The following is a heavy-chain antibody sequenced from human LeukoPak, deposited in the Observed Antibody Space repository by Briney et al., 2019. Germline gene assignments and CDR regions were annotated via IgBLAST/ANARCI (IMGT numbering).Heavy chain of an antibody. Sequence: TSETLSLTCTVSGGSISSYYWSWIRQPPGKGLEWIGYTYYSGSTNYNPSLKSRVTISVDTSKNQFSLKLSSVTAADTAVYYCATKEPDYYDSSGYYPEAFDIWGPGTMVTVSS. CDR3: ATKEPDYYDSSGYYPEAFDI. V-gene: IGHV4-59*01. CDR2: TYYSGST. D-gene: IGHD3-22*01. J-gene: IGHJ3*02. CDR1: GGSISSYY.